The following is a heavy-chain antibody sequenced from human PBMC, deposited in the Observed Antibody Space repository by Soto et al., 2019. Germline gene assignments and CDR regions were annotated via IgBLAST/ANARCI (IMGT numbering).Heavy chain of an antibody. CDR1: GYTFTGYY. V-gene: IGHV1-2*02. J-gene: IGHJ6*02. CDR3: ARDLYGSWSYIYYYGMDV. D-gene: IGHD3-10*01. Sequence: QVQLVQSGAEVKKPGASVKVSCKASGYTFTGYYMHWVRQAPGQGLEWMGWINPNSGGTNYAQKFQGRVTITRETSISTAYMELSRLRSDDTAVYYCARDLYGSWSYIYYYGMDVWGQGTTVTVSS. CDR2: INPNSGGT.